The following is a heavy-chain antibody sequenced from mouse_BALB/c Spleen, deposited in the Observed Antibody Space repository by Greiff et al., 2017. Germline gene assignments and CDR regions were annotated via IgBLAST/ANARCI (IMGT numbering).Heavy chain of an antibody. V-gene: IGHV4-1*02. Sequence: EVQLQESGGGLVQPGGSLKLSCAASGFDFSRYWMSWVRQAPGKGLEWIGEINPDSSTINYTPSLKDKFIISRDNAKNTLYLQMSKVRSEDTALYYCARPNYYDYTDAMDYWGQGTSVTVSS. J-gene: IGHJ4*01. CDR3: ARPNYYDYTDAMDY. D-gene: IGHD2-4*01. CDR1: GFDFSRYW. CDR2: INPDSSTI.